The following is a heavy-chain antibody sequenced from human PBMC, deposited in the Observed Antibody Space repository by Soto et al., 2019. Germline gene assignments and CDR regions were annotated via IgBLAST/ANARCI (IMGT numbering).Heavy chain of an antibody. J-gene: IGHJ4*02. CDR2: ISGSGGST. D-gene: IGHD5-12*01. CDR1: GFTFSSYA. Sequence: PGGSLRLSCAASGFTFSSYAMSWVRQAPGKGLEWVSAISGSGGSTYYADSVKGRFTISRDNSKNTLYLQMNSLRAEDTAVYYCAKDYSGYDRTGQFDYWGQGTLVTVSS. V-gene: IGHV3-23*01. CDR3: AKDYSGYDRTGQFDY.